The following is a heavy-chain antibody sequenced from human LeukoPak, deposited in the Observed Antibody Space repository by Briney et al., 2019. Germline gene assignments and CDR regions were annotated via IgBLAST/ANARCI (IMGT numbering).Heavy chain of an antibody. CDR3: ARGGAAPEGYWFFDL. Sequence: GASVKVSCRSPGYTFTGYYLHWVRQAPGQGLEWMGWIIPNSGGTNYAQKFQGRVTMTRDTSISTAYMDLSRLRSDDTAVYYCARGGAAPEGYWFFDLWGRGTLVTVSS. CDR1: GYTFTGYY. CDR2: IIPNSGGT. V-gene: IGHV1-2*02. J-gene: IGHJ2*01. D-gene: IGHD6-13*01.